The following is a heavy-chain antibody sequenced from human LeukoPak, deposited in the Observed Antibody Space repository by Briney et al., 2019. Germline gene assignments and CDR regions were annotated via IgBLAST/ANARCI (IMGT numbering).Heavy chain of an antibody. CDR2: INPSGGST. CDR1: GYTFSSYY. Sequence: GASVKVSCKASGYTFSSYYMHWVRQAPGQGLEWMGMINPSGGSTNYAQRFQGRVTMTRDTSTSTVYMELSSLRSEDTAVYYCARGSIVGATFDYFDYWGQGTLVTVSS. CDR3: ARGSIVGATFDYFDY. D-gene: IGHD1-26*01. J-gene: IGHJ4*02. V-gene: IGHV1-46*01.